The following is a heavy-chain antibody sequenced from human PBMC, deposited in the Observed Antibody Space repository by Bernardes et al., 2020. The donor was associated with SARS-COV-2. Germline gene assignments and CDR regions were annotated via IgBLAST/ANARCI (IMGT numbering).Heavy chain of an antibody. CDR1: GFTFSDYA. CDR2: VSGSGTNT. CDR3: VKGDNNFRNYPFDY. Sequence: GGSLRLSCASSGFTFSDYAMGWVRQAPGKGLEWVSSVSGSGTNTYYADSVKGRFTISRDKSKKTLFLQMSSLRVEDTAVYYCVKGDNNFRNYPFDYWGQGTLVTVSS. J-gene: IGHJ4*02. D-gene: IGHD4-4*01. V-gene: IGHV3-23*01.